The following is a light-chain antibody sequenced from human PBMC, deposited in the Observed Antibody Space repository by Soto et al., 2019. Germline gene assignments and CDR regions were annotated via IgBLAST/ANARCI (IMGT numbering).Light chain of an antibody. CDR1: QCVNNKY. CDR3: QQRSNWPRGT. V-gene: IGKV3-11*01. CDR2: GAS. Sequence: PGQIALLTCSASQCVNNKYLAWSQQKPGQAPRLLIYGASSRATGISARFSGSGSGTDFTLTISSLEPEDFAVYYCQQRSNWPRGTFGPGTKVDIK. J-gene: IGKJ3*01.